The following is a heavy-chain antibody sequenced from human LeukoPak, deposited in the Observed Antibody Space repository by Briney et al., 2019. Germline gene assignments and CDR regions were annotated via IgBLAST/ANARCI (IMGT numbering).Heavy chain of an antibody. D-gene: IGHD3-9*01. Sequence: SETLSLTCAVSGGSLSSGGYSWSWIRQPPGKGLEWIGYIYHSGSTYYNPSLKSRVTISVDRSKNQFSLKLSSVTAADTAVYYCARGNDILTGYSRGGYYFDYWGQGTLVTVSS. CDR1: GGSLSSGGYS. CDR3: ARGNDILTGYSRGGYYFDY. CDR2: IYHSGST. V-gene: IGHV4-30-2*01. J-gene: IGHJ4*02.